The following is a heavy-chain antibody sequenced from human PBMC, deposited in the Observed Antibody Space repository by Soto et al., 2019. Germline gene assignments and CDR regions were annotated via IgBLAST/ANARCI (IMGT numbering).Heavy chain of an antibody. CDR3: ARHTPAISISDH. CDR2: IYYSGST. D-gene: IGHD2-15*01. CDR1: GGSISSGDYY. J-gene: IGHJ4*02. V-gene: IGHV4-30-4*01. Sequence: PSETLSLTCTVSGGSISSGDYYWSWIRQPPGKGLEWIGYIYYSGSTYYNPSLKSRVTISLDTSKNQFSLKLSSVTAADTAVYYCARHTPAISISDHWGQGTLVTVSS.